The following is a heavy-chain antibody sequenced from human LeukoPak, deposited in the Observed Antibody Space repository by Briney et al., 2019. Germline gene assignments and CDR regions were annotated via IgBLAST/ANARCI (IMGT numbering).Heavy chain of an antibody. D-gene: IGHD3-3*01. J-gene: IGHJ4*02. V-gene: IGHV1-8*01. Sequence: ASVKVSCKASGYTFTSYDINWVRQATGQGLEWMGWMNPNSGNTGYAQKFQGRVTMTRNTSISTAYMELSSLRSEDTAVYYYARWAQSYDFWSGYYADPPRFYYWGQGTLVTVSS. CDR1: GYTFTSYD. CDR2: MNPNSGNT. CDR3: ARWAQSYDFWSGYYADPPRFYY.